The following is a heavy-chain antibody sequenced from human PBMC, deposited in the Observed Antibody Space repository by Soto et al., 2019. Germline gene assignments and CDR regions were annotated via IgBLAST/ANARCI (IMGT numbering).Heavy chain of an antibody. CDR3: ARVRPGYTYGGITGCYYDMDV. CDR2: INSDGSGT. Sequence: EVQLVESGGGLVQPGGSLRLSCAASGFTFSSYWMSWVRHAPGKRLLWVSRINSDGSGTSYAASVKGRFTISRDNAKNTLYLQMNSLRVDDTAVYYCARVRPGYTYGGITGCYYDMDVWGKGTTVTVS. D-gene: IGHD5-18*01. V-gene: IGHV3-74*01. CDR1: GFTFSSYW. J-gene: IGHJ6*03.